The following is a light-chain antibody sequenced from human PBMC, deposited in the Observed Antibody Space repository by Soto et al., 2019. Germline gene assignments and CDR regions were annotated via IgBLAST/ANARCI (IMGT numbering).Light chain of an antibody. V-gene: IGKV3-15*01. CDR1: QSVSGD. CDR3: QQYDNWPIT. CDR2: GAS. Sequence: VLTQSPGTLSLSAGQRATLSCRASQSVSGDYIAWYQQKSGQAPRLLIYGASNRATAIPPRFSGSGSGTEFTLTISSLQSEDFAVYYCQQYDNWPITFGQGTRLEIK. J-gene: IGKJ5*01.